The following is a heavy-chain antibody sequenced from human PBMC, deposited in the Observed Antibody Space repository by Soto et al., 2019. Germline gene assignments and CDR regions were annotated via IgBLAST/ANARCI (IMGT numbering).Heavy chain of an antibody. D-gene: IGHD3-10*01. CDR3: AKDIRPRFGEGGNYYGMDV. CDR2: VSGSGSGT. V-gene: IGHV3-23*01. CDR1: GFTFSRYA. J-gene: IGHJ6*02. Sequence: PGGSLRLSCAASGFTFSRYAIAWVRQAPGKGLEWLSTVSGSGSGTYYADSVKGRFTISRDSSKNTVHLQMNSLRVEDTATYYCAKDIRPRFGEGGNYYGMDVWGLGTTVTVSS.